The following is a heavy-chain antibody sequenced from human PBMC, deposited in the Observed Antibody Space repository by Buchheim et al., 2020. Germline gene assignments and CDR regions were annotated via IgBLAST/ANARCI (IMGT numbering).Heavy chain of an antibody. J-gene: IGHJ4*02. CDR3: GDPPAAA. CDR2: IYHTGDP. Sequence: VQLQESGPRLVKPSGTLSLTCAVSGDSISSSRWWTWVRQPPGKGLEWIGEIYHTGDPNYNASLGGRVTISIDKSRNQFSLGLTSVTDTDTAVYYCGDPPAAAWGQGTL. CDR1: GDSISSSRW. V-gene: IGHV4/OR15-8*02. D-gene: IGHD2-15*01.